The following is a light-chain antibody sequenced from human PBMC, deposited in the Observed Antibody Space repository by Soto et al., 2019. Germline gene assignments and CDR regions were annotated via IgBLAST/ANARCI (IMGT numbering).Light chain of an antibody. Sequence: GDTVTITCRASQSVSTWLAWYQQTPGKAPKLLMYDASTLESGAPASFSGSGSGTEFTLTISSLQPEDFATYHCQEYKTWTFGQGTKVDIK. V-gene: IGKV1-5*01. CDR3: QEYKTWT. CDR2: DAS. CDR1: QSVSTW. J-gene: IGKJ1*01.